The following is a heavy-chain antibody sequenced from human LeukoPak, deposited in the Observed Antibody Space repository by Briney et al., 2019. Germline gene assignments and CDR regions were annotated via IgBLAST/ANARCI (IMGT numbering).Heavy chain of an antibody. CDR2: ISYYGSNK. D-gene: IGHD2-15*01. CDR3: ARDCRTPRLFDYYYGMDV. CDR1: GFTFSSYA. J-gene: IGHJ6*02. Sequence: GRSLRLSCAASGFTFSSYAMHWVRHAPGKGLVGWAVISYYGSNKCYADSVKGRFTISRDNSKNTLYLQMTSLRAEDAAVYYCARDCRTPRLFDYYYGMDVWGQGTTVTVSS. V-gene: IGHV3-30-3*01.